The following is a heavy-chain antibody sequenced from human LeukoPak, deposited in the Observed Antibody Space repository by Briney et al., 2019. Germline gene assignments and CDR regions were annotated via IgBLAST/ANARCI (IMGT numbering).Heavy chain of an antibody. CDR3: ARLVLAANGNWYDP. CDR2: ISSSGSSI. J-gene: IGHJ5*02. D-gene: IGHD2-8*02. Sequence: GGSLRLSCAASGFSFSSYAMNWVRQAPGKGLQWASYISSSGSSIYYAAPVKGRFTISRDNAKNSLYLQMNSLRVEDTAVYYCARLVLAANGNWYDPWGQGTLVIVSS. V-gene: IGHV3-48*03. CDR1: GFSFSSYA.